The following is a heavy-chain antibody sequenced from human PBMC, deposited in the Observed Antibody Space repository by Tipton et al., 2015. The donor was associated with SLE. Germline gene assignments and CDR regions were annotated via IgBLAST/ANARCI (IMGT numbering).Heavy chain of an antibody. D-gene: IGHD4-17*01. CDR2: INHSGST. J-gene: IGHJ4*02. CDR3: ARRTVTTPFDH. V-gene: IGHV4-34*01. Sequence: TLSLTCAVYGGSFSGYFWSWIRQPLGKGLEWIGEINHSGSTNYNPSLKSCVTISVDTSMKQFFLKLSSVTAAATAVYYCARRTVTTPFDHWGQGTLVTVSS. CDR1: GGSFSGYF.